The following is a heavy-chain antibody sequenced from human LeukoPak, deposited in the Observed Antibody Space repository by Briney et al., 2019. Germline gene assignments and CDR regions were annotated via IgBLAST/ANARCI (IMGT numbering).Heavy chain of an antibody. V-gene: IGHV3-7*01. CDR1: RFTFNKYY. CDR3: ARTYAYADPGDRGH. D-gene: IGHD3-16*01. Sequence: TGGSLRLSCVASRFTFNKYYMSWVRQAPGKGLQWVANINPDGSEKYYVDSVKGRFTISRDNAKNSLYLQMNSLRAEDTAVYYCARTYAYADPGDRGHWGQGTLVTVPS. CDR2: INPDGSEK. J-gene: IGHJ4*02.